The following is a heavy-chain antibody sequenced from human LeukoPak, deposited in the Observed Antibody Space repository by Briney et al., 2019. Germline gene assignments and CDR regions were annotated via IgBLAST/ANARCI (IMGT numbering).Heavy chain of an antibody. CDR3: ARWSSYSRGYYYYYMDV. V-gene: IGHV4-34*01. Sequence: PSETLSLTCAVYGGSFSGYYWSWLRQPPGKGLEWIGEINHSGSTNYNPSLKSRVTISVDTSKNQFSLKLSSVTAADTAVYYCARWSSYSRGYYYYYMDVWGKGTTVTVSS. CDR2: INHSGST. CDR1: GGSFSGYY. J-gene: IGHJ6*03. D-gene: IGHD1-26*01.